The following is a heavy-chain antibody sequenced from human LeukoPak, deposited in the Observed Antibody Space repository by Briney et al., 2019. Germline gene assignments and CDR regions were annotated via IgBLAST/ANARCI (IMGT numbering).Heavy chain of an antibody. V-gene: IGHV3-23*01. J-gene: IGHJ4*02. CDR3: VKAASGGWYDTNFDY. D-gene: IGHD6-19*01. Sequence: GGSLRLSCAVSGFTFSTYVMSWVRQAPGKGLEWVSRISGSGGRTYYAGSVKGRFTVSRDNSKNTLYLQMNSLRAEDTALYYCVKAASGGWYDTNFDYWGQGTLVTVSS. CDR2: ISGSGGRT. CDR1: GFTFSTYV.